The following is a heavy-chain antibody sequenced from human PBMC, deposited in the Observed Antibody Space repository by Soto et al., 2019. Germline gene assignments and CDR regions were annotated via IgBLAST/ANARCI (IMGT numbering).Heavy chain of an antibody. CDR2: IGSVGGDT. Sequence: GPSLRLSCAASGFTFYSYAMSWARQAPGKGLEWVSTIGSVGGDTYYADSVKGRFTISRDDSKNTLRLQMNSRRAEDTAVYYCARDFIIPRAYDIWGRGTAVTVSS. CDR1: GFTFYSYA. V-gene: IGHV3-23*01. CDR3: ARDFIIPRAYDI. J-gene: IGHJ3*02. D-gene: IGHD3-10*01.